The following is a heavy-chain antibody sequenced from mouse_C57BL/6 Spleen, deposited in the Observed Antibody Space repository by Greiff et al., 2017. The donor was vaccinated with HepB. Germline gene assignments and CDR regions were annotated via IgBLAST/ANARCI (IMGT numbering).Heavy chain of an antibody. CDR3: ARHGRFYYFDY. Sequence: DVQLVESGGDLVKPGGSLKLSCAASGFTFSSYGMSWVRQTPDKRLEWVATISSGGSYTYYPDSVKGRFTISRDNAKNTLYLQMSSLKSEDTAMYYCARHGRFYYFDYWGQGTTLTVSS. CDR1: GFTFSSYG. V-gene: IGHV5-6*01. CDR2: ISSGGSYT. J-gene: IGHJ2*01.